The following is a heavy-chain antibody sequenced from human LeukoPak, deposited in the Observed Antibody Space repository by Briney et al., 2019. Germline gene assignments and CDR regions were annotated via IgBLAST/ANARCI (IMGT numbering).Heavy chain of an antibody. Sequence: GGSLRLSCAASGFTFSIYAMTWVRHTPGKSLEWVSTISSGGRTYYADSVKGRFTISRDNSKNTLYLHMNSLRAEDTALYYCAKDYSGSWYYFDYWGQGTLVTVSS. CDR1: GFTFSIYA. CDR2: ISSGGRT. CDR3: AKDYSGSWYYFDY. V-gene: IGHV3-23*01. D-gene: IGHD6-13*01. J-gene: IGHJ4*02.